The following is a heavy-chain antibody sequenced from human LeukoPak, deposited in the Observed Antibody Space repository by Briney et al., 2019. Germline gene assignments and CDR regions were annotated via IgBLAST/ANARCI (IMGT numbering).Heavy chain of an antibody. Sequence: GGSLRLSCTTSGFNFRAYWMGWVRQAPGKGLEWVSAISGSGGSTYYADSVKGRFTISRDNSKNTLYLQMNSLRAEDTAVYYCAKLQYQLLFRVYYYYMDVWGKGTTVIVSS. D-gene: IGHD2-2*01. V-gene: IGHV3-23*01. CDR3: AKLQYQLLFRVYYYYMDV. CDR1: GFNFRAYW. CDR2: ISGSGGST. J-gene: IGHJ6*03.